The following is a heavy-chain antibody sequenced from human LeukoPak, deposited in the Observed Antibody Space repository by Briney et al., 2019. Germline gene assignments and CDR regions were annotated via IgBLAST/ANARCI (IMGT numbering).Heavy chain of an antibody. CDR1: GKTLSELS. CDR3: AIQPWGSGNNWYFDL. J-gene: IGHJ2*01. Sequence: ASVKVSCKVSGKTLSELSMHWVRQAPGQGLEWMGWISPNSGGTDYAQRFQGRVTMTRDTSISTAYMELSSLRSDDTAVYYCAIQPWGSGNNWYFDLWGRGTLVTVSS. CDR2: ISPNSGGT. V-gene: IGHV1-2*02. D-gene: IGHD7-27*01.